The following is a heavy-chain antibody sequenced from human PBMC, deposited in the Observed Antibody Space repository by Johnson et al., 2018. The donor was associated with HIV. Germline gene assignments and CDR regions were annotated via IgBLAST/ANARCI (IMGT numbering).Heavy chain of an antibody. CDR2: MYSGGST. D-gene: IGHD3-22*01. V-gene: IGHV3-66*01. J-gene: IGHJ3*02. Sequence: VQLVESGGGLVQPGGSLRLSCAASGFTFSSYWMSWVRQAPGKGLEWVSVMYSGGSTYYADSVKGRFTISRDNSKNTLYLQMNSLRAEDTAVYYCARGEYYYDSSGYSNTPDAFDIWGQGTMVTVSS. CDR1: GFTFSSYW. CDR3: ARGEYYYDSSGYSNTPDAFDI.